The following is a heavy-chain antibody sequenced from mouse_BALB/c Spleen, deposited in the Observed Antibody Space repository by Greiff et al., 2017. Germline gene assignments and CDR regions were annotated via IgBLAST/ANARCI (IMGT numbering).Heavy chain of an antibody. D-gene: IGHD1-1*01. CDR1: GFTFSSYA. CDR2: ISSGGST. Sequence: EVQVVESGGGLVKPGGSLKLSCAASGFTFSSYAMSWVRQTPEKRLEWVASISSGGSTYYPDSVKGRFTISRDNARNILYLQMSSLRSEDTAMYYCARDGSGYWGQGTTLTVSS. V-gene: IGHV5-6-5*01. J-gene: IGHJ2*01. CDR3: ARDGSGY.